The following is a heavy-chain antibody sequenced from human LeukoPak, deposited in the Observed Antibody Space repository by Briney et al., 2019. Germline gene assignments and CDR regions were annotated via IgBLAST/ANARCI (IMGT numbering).Heavy chain of an antibody. CDR2: IWPADSDT. CDR1: GYSFTSYW. J-gene: IGHJ6*03. D-gene: IGHD1-26*01. V-gene: IGHV5-51*01. Sequence: GEPLKISCKASGYSFTSYWIGWVRQMPGKGLEWMGIIWPADSDTSYSPSFQGKVTISADKSISTAYLQWRSLKASDTAIYYCGRQCCGSYYPMDVWGKGTTVTVSS. CDR3: GRQCCGSYYPMDV.